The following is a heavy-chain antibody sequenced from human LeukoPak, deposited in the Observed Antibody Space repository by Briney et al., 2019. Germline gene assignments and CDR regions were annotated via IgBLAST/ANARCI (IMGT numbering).Heavy chain of an antibody. CDR3: ARGRRYSIPYY. CDR2: INHSGST. CDR1: GGSFSGYY. Sequence: PSETLSLTCAVYGGSFSGYYWSWIRQPPGKGLEWIGEINHSGSTNYNPSLKSRVTISVDTSKNQFSLKLSSVTAADTAVYYCARGRRYSIPYYWGQGTLVTVSS. V-gene: IGHV4-34*01. D-gene: IGHD6-13*01. J-gene: IGHJ4*02.